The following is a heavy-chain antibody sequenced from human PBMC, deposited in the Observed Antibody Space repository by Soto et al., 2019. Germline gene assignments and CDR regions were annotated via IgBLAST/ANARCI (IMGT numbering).Heavy chain of an antibody. CDR2: ISGSGGST. CDR3: AKDRTTVTMCWFDH. V-gene: IGHV3-23*01. CDR1: GFTFSSYA. J-gene: IGHJ5*02. D-gene: IGHD4-17*01. Sequence: XGSLRLSCSASGFTFSSYAMSWVRQAPGKGLEWVSAISGSGGSTYYADSVRGRFTISRDNSKNTLYLQMNSLRAEDTAVYYCAKDRTTVTMCWFDHWGQGTLVTVSS.